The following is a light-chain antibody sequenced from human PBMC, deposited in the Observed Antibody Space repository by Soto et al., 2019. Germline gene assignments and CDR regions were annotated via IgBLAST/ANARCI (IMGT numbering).Light chain of an antibody. CDR3: SSHTSTATLV. Sequence: QSALTQPASLSGSPGQSITISCTGIVSDLSTYNYVSWYQHHPGEAPKLMLYDVTNRPSGVSNRFSGSKSGNTASLTISRLQAEDEAIYYCSSHTSTATLVFGGGTQLTVL. CDR1: VSDLSTYNY. CDR2: DVT. J-gene: IGLJ3*02. V-gene: IGLV2-14*01.